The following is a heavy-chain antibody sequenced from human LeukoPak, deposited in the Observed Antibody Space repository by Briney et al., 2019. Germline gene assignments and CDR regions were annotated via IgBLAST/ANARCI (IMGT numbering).Heavy chain of an antibody. CDR3: ARDPGGKVDY. V-gene: IGHV3-30*02. J-gene: IGHJ4*02. Sequence: GGSLRLSCAASGFTFSSYGMHWVRQAPGKGLEWVAFIRDDGRNKYYADSVKGRFTISRDNAKNSLYLQMNSLRAEDTAVYYCARDPGGKVDYWGQGTLVTVSS. CDR1: GFTFSSYG. D-gene: IGHD3-16*01. CDR2: IRDDGRNK.